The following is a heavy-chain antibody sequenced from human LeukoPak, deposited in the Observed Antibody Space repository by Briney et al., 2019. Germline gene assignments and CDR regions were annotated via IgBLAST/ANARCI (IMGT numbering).Heavy chain of an antibody. CDR2: ISSSSSYI. CDR1: GFTFSSDS. CDR3: ARFSRYSSSSFSYHMDV. Sequence: GGSLRLSCAASGFTFSSDSMNWVRQAPGKGLEWVSSISSSSSYIYYADSVKGRFTISRDNAKSSLYLQMNSLRAEDTAVYYCARFSRYSSSSFSYHMDVWGKGTTVTVSS. D-gene: IGHD6-6*01. V-gene: IGHV3-21*01. J-gene: IGHJ6*03.